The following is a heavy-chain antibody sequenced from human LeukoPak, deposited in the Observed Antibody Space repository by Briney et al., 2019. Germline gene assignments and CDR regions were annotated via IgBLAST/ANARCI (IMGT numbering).Heavy chain of an antibody. CDR3: ARDSSYYGSGSYP. Sequence: SETLSLTCTVPDGSISSYYWIWIRQPPGKGLEWIGYIYYSGSTNYNPSLKSRVTISVDTSKNQFSLKLSFVTAAHTPMYYCARDSSYYGSGSYPWGQGTLVTVSS. D-gene: IGHD3-10*01. CDR2: IYYSGST. J-gene: IGHJ5*02. V-gene: IGHV4-59*01. CDR1: DGSISSYY.